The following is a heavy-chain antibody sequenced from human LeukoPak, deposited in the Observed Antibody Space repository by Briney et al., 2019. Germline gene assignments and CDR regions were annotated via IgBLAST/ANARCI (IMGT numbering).Heavy chain of an antibody. CDR3: ARDWRKVEMATISSFWFDP. CDR1: GFTFSSYS. V-gene: IGHV3-21*01. Sequence: GGSLRLSCAASGFTFSSYSMNWVRQAPGKGLEWVSSISSSSSYIYYADSVKGRFTISRDNAKNSLYLQMNSLRAEDTAVYYCARDWRKVEMATISSFWFDPWGQGTLVIVSS. CDR2: ISSSSSYI. D-gene: IGHD5-24*01. J-gene: IGHJ5*02.